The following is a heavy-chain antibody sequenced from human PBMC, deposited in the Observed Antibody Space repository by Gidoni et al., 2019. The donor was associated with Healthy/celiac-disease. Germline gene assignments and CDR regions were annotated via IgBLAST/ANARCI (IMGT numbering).Heavy chain of an antibody. Sequence: QLQLQESGPGLVKPSETLSLTCTVSGGSISSSSYYWGWIRQPPGKGLEWIGSIYYSGSTYYNPSLKSRVTISVDTSKNQFSLKLSSVTAADTAVYYCASPSSSWSGGLDYWGQGTLVTVSS. D-gene: IGHD6-13*01. V-gene: IGHV4-39*01. CDR2: IYYSGST. CDR3: ASPSSSWSGGLDY. J-gene: IGHJ4*02. CDR1: GGSISSSSYY.